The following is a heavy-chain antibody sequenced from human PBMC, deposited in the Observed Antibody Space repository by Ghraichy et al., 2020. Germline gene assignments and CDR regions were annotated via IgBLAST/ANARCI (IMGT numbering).Heavy chain of an antibody. V-gene: IGHV3-30*02. J-gene: IGHJ4*02. CDR2: IRYDGTNK. CDR3: AKFVGGATFDH. D-gene: IGHD3-16*01. Sequence: LSLTCAASGFTFSAYAMHWVRQAPGKGLEWVAHIRYDGTNKNYGDFVKGRFTISRDNSKNTLYLQMNSLGAEDTAVYYCAKFVGGATFDHWGQGTLVTVSS. CDR1: GFTFSAYA.